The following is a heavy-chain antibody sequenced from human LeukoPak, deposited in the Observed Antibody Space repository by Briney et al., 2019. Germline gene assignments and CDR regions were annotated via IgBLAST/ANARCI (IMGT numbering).Heavy chain of an antibody. J-gene: IGHJ4*02. Sequence: PGGSLRLSCAASGFTFSSHAMSWVRQAPGEGPEWVSAIVGSGDSTYYADSVKGRFTISRDNSKNTLYLQMNSLRAEDTAVYYCAKDQLRYYDSSGYYRLWGQGALVTVSS. CDR1: GFTFSSHA. CDR3: AKDQLRYYDSSGYYRL. CDR2: IVGSGDST. D-gene: IGHD3-22*01. V-gene: IGHV3-23*01.